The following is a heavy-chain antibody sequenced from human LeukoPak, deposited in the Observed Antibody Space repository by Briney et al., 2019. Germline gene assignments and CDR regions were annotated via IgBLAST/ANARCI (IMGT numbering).Heavy chain of an antibody. CDR3: ARPYCSGGSCLSNDDAFDI. V-gene: IGHV4-39*01. Sequence: SETLSLTCTVSGDSISSSDYYWGWIRQPPGKGLEWIGSIYYSGSTYYNPSLKSRVTISVDTSKNQFSLKLSSVTAADTAVYYCARPYCSGGSCLSNDDAFDIWGQGTMVTVSS. CDR2: IYYSGST. J-gene: IGHJ3*02. D-gene: IGHD2-15*01. CDR1: GDSISSSDYY.